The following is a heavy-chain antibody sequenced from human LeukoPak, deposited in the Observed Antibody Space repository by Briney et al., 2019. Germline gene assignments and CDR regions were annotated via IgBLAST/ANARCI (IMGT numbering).Heavy chain of an antibody. CDR3: ARSHYYDSSASWDY. J-gene: IGHJ4*02. Sequence: PSETLSLTCTVSGTSISSYYWSWIRQPPGKGLEWIAFFAYSGTSNYNPSLKSRVTFSVDTSKNQFSLKLSSVTAADTAVYYCARSHYYDSSASWDYWGQGTLVTVSS. CDR1: GTSISSYY. V-gene: IGHV4-59*12. D-gene: IGHD3-22*01. CDR2: FAYSGTS.